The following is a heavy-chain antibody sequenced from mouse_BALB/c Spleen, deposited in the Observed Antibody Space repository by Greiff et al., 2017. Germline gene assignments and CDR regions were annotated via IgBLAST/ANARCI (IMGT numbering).Heavy chain of an antibody. J-gene: IGHJ3*01. Sequence: QLVESGAELVRPGVSVKISCKGSGYTFTDYAMHWVKQSHAKSLEWIGVISTYYGDASYNQKFKGKATMTVDKSSSTAYMELARLTSEDSAIYYCARSEDGPAWFAYWGQGTLVTVSA. CDR2: ISTYYGDA. CDR3: ARSEDGPAWFAY. D-gene: IGHD1-1*01. V-gene: IGHV1S137*01. CDR1: GYTFTDYA.